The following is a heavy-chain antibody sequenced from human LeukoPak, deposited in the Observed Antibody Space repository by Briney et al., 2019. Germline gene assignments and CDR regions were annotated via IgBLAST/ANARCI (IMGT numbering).Heavy chain of an antibody. Sequence: SETLSLTCTVSGASISTIISYWGWIRQTPGKGLEWIGSIYYSGTTYYNPSLESRVTISIDTSKNQFSVKLTSVTAADTAVYYCARSGSSGWFVTDYWGQGTLVTVSS. J-gene: IGHJ4*02. CDR1: GASISTIISY. D-gene: IGHD6-19*01. CDR3: ARSGSSGWFVTDY. CDR2: IYYSGTT. V-gene: IGHV4-39*07.